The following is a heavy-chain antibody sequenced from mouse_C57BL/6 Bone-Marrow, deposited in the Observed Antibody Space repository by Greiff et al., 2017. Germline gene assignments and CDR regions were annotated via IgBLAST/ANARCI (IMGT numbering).Heavy chain of an antibody. J-gene: IGHJ1*03. CDR2: FHPYNDDT. CDR3: ARGRETGWYIDV. CDR1: GYTFTTYP. V-gene: IGHV1-47*01. Sequence: VKLMEPGAELVKPGASVKMSCKASGYTFTTYPIEWMKQSHGKSLEWIGNFHPYNDDTKYNEKFKGKDTLTVENSSSPVYLQLSRSTSDDSAVYYCARGRETGWYIDVWGTGTTVTVSS. D-gene: IGHD4-1*01.